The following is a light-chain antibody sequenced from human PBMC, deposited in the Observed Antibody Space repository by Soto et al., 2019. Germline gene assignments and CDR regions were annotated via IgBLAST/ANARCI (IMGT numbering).Light chain of an antibody. V-gene: IGKV3-15*01. CDR2: GAS. CDR3: QQYNNWPPGT. Sequence: EIVMTQSPATLSVSQGERATLSCRASQSVSSNLAWYQQEPGQAPRLLIYGASTRATGIPARFSGSGSGTEFTLTISSLQSEDSAVYYCQQYNNWPPGTFGQGTKVEIK. J-gene: IGKJ1*01. CDR1: QSVSSN.